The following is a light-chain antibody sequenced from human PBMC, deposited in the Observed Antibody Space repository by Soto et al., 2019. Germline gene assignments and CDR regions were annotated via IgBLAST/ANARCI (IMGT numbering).Light chain of an antibody. CDR3: QHYSDSPLT. CDR2: GAS. V-gene: IGKV3-20*01. J-gene: IGKJ4*01. Sequence: EIVLTQSPGTLSLSPGERATLSCRASQTVRTNYLAWFQHKPGQAPRLLIYGASSRATGIPDRFSGSGSGTYFTLTINRLEPEDFAVYFCQHYSDSPLTFGGGTKVESK. CDR1: QTVRTNY.